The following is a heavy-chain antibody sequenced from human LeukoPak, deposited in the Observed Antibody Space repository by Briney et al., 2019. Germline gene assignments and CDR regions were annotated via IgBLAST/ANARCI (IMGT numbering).Heavy chain of an antibody. J-gene: IGHJ5*02. D-gene: IGHD4-11*01. V-gene: IGHV3-23*01. CDR2: ISGSGGST. CDR3: AKGPGSNYYWFDP. CDR1: GFTFSSYA. Sequence: GGSLRLSSAASGFTFSSYAMSWVRQAPGKGLERVSAISGSGGSTYYADSVKGRFTISRDNSKNTLYLQMNSLRAEDTAVHYCAKGPGSNYYWFDPWGQGTLVTVSS.